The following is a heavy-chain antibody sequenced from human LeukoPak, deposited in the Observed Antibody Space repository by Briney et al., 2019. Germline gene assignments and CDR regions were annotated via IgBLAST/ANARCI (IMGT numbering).Heavy chain of an antibody. D-gene: IGHD2-2*01. Sequence: PSETLSLTCTVSGGSISSGGYYWSWIRQHPGKGLEWIGYIYYSGSTYYNPSLKSRVTISVDTSKNQFSLKLSSVTAADTAVYYCAREFVVVPAAIGTYNWFDPWGQGTLVTVSS. CDR2: IYYSGST. CDR1: GGSISSGGYY. J-gene: IGHJ5*02. CDR3: AREFVVVPAAIGTYNWFDP. V-gene: IGHV4-31*03.